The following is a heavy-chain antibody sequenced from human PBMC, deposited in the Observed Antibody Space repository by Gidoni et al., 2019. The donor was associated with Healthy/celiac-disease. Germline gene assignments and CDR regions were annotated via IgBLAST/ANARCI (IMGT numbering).Heavy chain of an antibody. J-gene: IGHJ4*02. CDR2: INHSGST. Sequence: QVQLQQRGAGPLMPPETLSPTSAVYGGSFSGYYWSWIRQPPGKGLEWIGEINHSGSTNYNPSLKSRVTISVDTSKNQFSLKLSSVTAADTAVYYCARGLAYSSSQGYWGQGTLVTVSS. V-gene: IGHV4-34*01. CDR1: GGSFSGYY. CDR3: ARGLAYSSSQGY. D-gene: IGHD6-13*01.